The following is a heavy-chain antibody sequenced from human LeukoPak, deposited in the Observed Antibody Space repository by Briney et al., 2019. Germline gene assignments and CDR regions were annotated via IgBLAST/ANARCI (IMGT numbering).Heavy chain of an antibody. CDR3: ARAGQNYPLGDYGLDV. J-gene: IGHJ6*02. Sequence: SETLSLTRTVSGGSISNHYWSWIRQSPGKGLQWIGYIYVNGSPNYNPSLKSRVTISADTSKNQFSLKLSSVSTADTAVYFCARAGQNYPLGDYGLDVWGQGTTVTVSS. D-gene: IGHD3-16*01. CDR2: IYVNGSP. V-gene: IGHV4-59*11. CDR1: GGSISNHY.